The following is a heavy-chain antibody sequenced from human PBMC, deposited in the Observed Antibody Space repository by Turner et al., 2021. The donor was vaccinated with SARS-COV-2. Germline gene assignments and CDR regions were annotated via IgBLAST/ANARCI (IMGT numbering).Heavy chain of an antibody. CDR1: GLTFSSYW. J-gene: IGHJ4*02. V-gene: IGHV3-7*03. CDR3: ARDKIVAESSGWYGDFDY. D-gene: IGHD6-19*01. CDR2: INQDGSEK. Sequence: VQLVASGGGWVQPGGSLRPSCAPSGLTFSSYWMRWVRQAPGKGLEWVANINQDGSEKYYVDSVKGRFTIARDNAKNSLYLQMNSLRAEDTAVYYCARDKIVAESSGWYGDFDYWGQGTLVTVSS.